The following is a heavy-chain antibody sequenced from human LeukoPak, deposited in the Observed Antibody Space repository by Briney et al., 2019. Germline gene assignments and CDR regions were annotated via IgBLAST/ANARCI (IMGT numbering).Heavy chain of an antibody. CDR1: GGSISSSSYY. J-gene: IGHJ4*02. CDR2: IYYSGST. Sequence: SETLSLTCTVSGGSISSSSYYWGWIRQPPGKGLEWIGSIYYSGSTYYNPSLKSRVTISVDTSKNQFSLKLSSVTAADTAVYYCARQSVEMAPFDYWGQGTLVTVSS. CDR3: ARQSVEMAPFDY. D-gene: IGHD5-24*01. V-gene: IGHV4-39*01.